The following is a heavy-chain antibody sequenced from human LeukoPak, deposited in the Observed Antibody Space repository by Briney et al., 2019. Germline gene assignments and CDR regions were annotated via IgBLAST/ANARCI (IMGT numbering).Heavy chain of an antibody. D-gene: IGHD3-10*01. J-gene: IGHJ4*02. CDR1: GDSVPSNSAA. CDR2: TYHRSQWYN. V-gene: IGHV6-1*01. Sequence: SQTLSLTCAISGDSVPSNSAAWNWIRQSPSRGLEWLGRTYHRSQWYNDYAVSVKSRIIINPDTSKNQFSLQLNSVTPEDTAVYYCARAFGSGSYLDFWGQGTLVTVSS. CDR3: ARAFGSGSYLDF.